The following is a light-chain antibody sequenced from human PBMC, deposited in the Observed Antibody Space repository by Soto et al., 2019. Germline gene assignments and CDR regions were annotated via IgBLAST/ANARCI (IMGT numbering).Light chain of an antibody. Sequence: QSVLTQPASASGSPGQSITISCTGTSSDVGSYNLVSWYQQHPGKAPKLMIYEGTKRPSGISDRFSGSKSGNTASLTISGLQAEDEGDYYCSSYAGSSNLVFGGGTKLTVL. V-gene: IGLV2-23*01. CDR2: EGT. J-gene: IGLJ3*02. CDR3: SSYAGSSNLV. CDR1: SSDVGSYNL.